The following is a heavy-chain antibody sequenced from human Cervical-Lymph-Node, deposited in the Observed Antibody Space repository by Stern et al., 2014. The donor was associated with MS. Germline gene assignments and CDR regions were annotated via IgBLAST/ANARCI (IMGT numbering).Heavy chain of an antibody. CDR3: RAGSDAFDV. CDR2: IGTRIGDT. V-gene: IGHV1-18*01. D-gene: IGHD6-13*01. Sequence: QVQLVQSGDEVKKPGASVKVSCKASGYSFTTFAISWVRQAPGQGLEWMGWIGTRIGDTNLAQEFQGRVTLATDASASAVYMELRSLTSDDTAMYYCRAGSDAFDVWGQGTLVTVSS. J-gene: IGHJ3*01. CDR1: GYSFTTFA.